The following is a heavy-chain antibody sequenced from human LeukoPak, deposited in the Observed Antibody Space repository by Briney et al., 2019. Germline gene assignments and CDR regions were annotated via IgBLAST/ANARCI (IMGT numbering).Heavy chain of an antibody. J-gene: IGHJ6*04. V-gene: IGHV3-21*01. CDR1: GFTFSSYS. CDR2: ISSSSSYI. Sequence: GGSLRLSCSASGFTFSSYSMNWVRQAPGKGLEWVSSISSSSSYIYYADSVKGRFTISRDNAKNSLYLQMNSLRAEDTAVYYCARDGSGVKRVDVWGKGTTVTISS. CDR3: ARDGSGVKRVDV. D-gene: IGHD3-10*01.